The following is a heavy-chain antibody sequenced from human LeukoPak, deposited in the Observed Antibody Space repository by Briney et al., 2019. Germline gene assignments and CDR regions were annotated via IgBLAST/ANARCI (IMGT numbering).Heavy chain of an antibody. V-gene: IGHV4-34*01. D-gene: IGHD3-9*01. J-gene: IGHJ6*04. CDR1: GESFIVYL. Sequence: LEGPCVTRVLYGESFIVYLWCWIRPPPREGVGWIGEINLRGGANYNPSLKSRVALSVDTFKNQFSLKLSSVSAADTAVYYCAREHLNILTGRPAYYYYGMDVWGKGTTVTVSS. CDR2: INLRGGA. CDR3: AREHLNILTGRPAYYYYGMDV.